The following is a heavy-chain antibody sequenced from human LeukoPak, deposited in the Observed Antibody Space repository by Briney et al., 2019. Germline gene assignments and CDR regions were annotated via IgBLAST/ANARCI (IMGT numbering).Heavy chain of an antibody. Sequence: SETLSLTCAVYGGSFSGYYWSWIRQPPGKGLEWIGEINHSGSTNYNPSLKSRVTISVDTSKNQFSLKLSSVTAADTAVYYCARGGIAYRLTRYYYGMDVWGQGTTVTVSS. J-gene: IGHJ6*02. D-gene: IGHD2-2*01. CDR3: ARGGIAYRLTRYYYGMDV. CDR2: INHSGST. V-gene: IGHV4-34*01. CDR1: GGSFSGYY.